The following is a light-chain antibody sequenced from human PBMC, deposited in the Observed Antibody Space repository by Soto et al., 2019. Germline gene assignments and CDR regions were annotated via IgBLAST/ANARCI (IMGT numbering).Light chain of an antibody. V-gene: IGLV4-69*01. J-gene: IGLJ1*01. CDR2: LNSDGSH. CDR3: QTWGTGIHV. Sequence: QPVLTQSPSASASLGASVKLTCTLSSGHSSYAIAWHQQQPEKGPRYLMKLNSDGSHSNGDGIPDRFSGSSSGAERYLIISSLQSEDEADYYCQTWGTGIHVFGTGTQLTVL. CDR1: SGHSSYA.